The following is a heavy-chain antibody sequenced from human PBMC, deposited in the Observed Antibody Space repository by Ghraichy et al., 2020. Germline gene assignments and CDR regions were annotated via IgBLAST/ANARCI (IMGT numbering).Heavy chain of an antibody. CDR2: IIPIFGTA. J-gene: IGHJ3*02. CDR3: ARDALDDSPLRGGFATYAFDI. D-gene: IGHD3-22*01. V-gene: IGHV1-69*13. Sequence: SVKVSCKASGGTFSSYAISWVRQAPGQGLEWMGGIIPIFGTANYAQKFQGRVTITADESTSTAYMELSSLRSEDTAVYYCARDALDDSPLRGGFATYAFDIWGQGTMVTVSS. CDR1: GGTFSSYA.